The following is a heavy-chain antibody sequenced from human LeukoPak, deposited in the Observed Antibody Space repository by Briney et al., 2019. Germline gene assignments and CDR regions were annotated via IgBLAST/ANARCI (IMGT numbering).Heavy chain of an antibody. V-gene: IGHV1-69*05. D-gene: IGHD6-19*01. CDR1: VGTFSSYA. CDR2: IIPIFGTA. CDR3: VRQAVAELDAFDI. Sequence: VASVKVSCKSAVGTFSSYAISWVRQAPGQGLEWMGGIIPIFGTANYAQKFQGRVTITTDESTSTAYMELSSLRSEDTAVYYCVRQAVAELDAFDIWGQGTMVTVSS. J-gene: IGHJ3*02.